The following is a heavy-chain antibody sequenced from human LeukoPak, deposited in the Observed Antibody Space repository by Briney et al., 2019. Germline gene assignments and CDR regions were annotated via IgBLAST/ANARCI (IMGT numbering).Heavy chain of an antibody. V-gene: IGHV4-39*01. CDR1: GGSISSSSYY. CDR2: IYYSGST. D-gene: IGHD6-19*01. J-gene: IGHJ4*02. CDR3: ARGPRGWYSSG. Sequence: PSETLSLTCTVSGGSISSSSYYWGWIRQPPGQGLEWIGSIYYSGSTYYNPSLKSRVTISVDTSKNQFSLKLSSVTAADTAVYYCARGPRGWYSSGWGQGTLVTVSS.